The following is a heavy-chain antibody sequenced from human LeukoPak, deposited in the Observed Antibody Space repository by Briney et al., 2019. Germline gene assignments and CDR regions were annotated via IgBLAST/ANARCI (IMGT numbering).Heavy chain of an antibody. Sequence: ASVKVSCKASGYTFTGYYMHWVRQAPGQGLEWMGRINPNSGGTNYAQKFQGRVTMTRDTSISTVYMKLSRLRSDDTAVYYCARELGYRGYSYGAEVDYWGQGTLVTVSS. CDR3: ARELGYRGYSYGAEVDY. CDR2: INPNSGGT. CDR1: GYTFTGYY. J-gene: IGHJ4*02. V-gene: IGHV1-2*06. D-gene: IGHD5-18*01.